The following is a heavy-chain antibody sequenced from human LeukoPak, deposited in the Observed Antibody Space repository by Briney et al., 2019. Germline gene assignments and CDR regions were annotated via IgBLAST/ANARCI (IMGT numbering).Heavy chain of an antibody. CDR3: ARAPYGDYAV. CDR1: GGSVSSGSYY. V-gene: IGHV4-61*01. D-gene: IGHD4-17*01. J-gene: IGHJ6*02. Sequence: SETLSLTCTVSGGSVSSGSYYWRWIREPPGKGLEWIGYIYYSGSTNYNPSLKSRVTISVDTSKNQFSLKLSSVTAADTAVYYCARAPYGDYAVWGQGTTVTVSS. CDR2: IYYSGST.